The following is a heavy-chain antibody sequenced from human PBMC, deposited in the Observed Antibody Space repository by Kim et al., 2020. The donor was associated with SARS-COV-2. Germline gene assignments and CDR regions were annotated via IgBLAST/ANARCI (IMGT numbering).Heavy chain of an antibody. D-gene: IGHD5-12*01. V-gene: IGHV4-39*01. CDR3: ARQGSVATITGFDY. CDR2: IYYSGST. J-gene: IGHJ4*02. CDR1: GGSISSSSYY. Sequence: SETLSLTCTVSGGSISSSSYYWGWIRQPPGKGLEWIGSIYYSGSTYYNPSLKSRVTISVDTSKNQFSLKLSSVTAADTAVYYCARQGSVATITGFDYWGQGTLVTVSS.